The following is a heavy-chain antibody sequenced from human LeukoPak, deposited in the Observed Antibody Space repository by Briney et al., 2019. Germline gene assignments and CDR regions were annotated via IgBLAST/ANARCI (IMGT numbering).Heavy chain of an antibody. J-gene: IGHJ4*02. Sequence: GGSLRLSCAASGFTFSTYAMSWVRQAPGKGLEFMANIKEAGSEKYYVDSVKGRFTISRDNAKNSLYLQMNSLRAEDTAVYYCARDASDYGDYGGLDYWGQGTLVTVSS. V-gene: IGHV3-7*01. CDR2: IKEAGSEK. CDR3: ARDASDYGDYGGLDY. D-gene: IGHD4-17*01. CDR1: GFTFSTYA.